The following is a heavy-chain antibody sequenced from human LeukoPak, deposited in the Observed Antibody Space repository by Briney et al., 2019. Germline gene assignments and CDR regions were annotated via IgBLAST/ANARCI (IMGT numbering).Heavy chain of an antibody. CDR3: ARSSSSGYYYYYYYYMDV. CDR2: IYTSGST. J-gene: IGHJ6*03. CDR1: GGSISSGSYS. Sequence: SQTLSLTCTVSGGSISSGSYSWSWIRQPAGKGLEWIGRIYTSGSTNYNPSLKSRVTISVDTSKKQFSLKLSSVTAADTAVYYCARSSSSGYYYYYYYYMDVWGKGTTVTISS. V-gene: IGHV4-61*02. D-gene: IGHD3-22*01.